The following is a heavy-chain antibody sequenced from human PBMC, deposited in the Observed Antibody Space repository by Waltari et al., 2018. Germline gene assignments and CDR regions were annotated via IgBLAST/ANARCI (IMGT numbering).Heavy chain of an antibody. J-gene: IGHJ6*03. D-gene: IGHD2-2*01. CDR1: GGSISSSSYY. V-gene: IGHV4-39*07. CDR2: IYYSGST. Sequence: QLQLQESGPGLVKPSETLSLTCTVSGGSISSSSYYWGWIRQPPGKGLEWLGNIYYSGSTYYNPSRKSRVTISVDTSKNQFSLKLSSVTAADTAVYYCARIVVPAYYYYYMDVWGKGTTVTISS. CDR3: ARIVVPAYYYYYMDV.